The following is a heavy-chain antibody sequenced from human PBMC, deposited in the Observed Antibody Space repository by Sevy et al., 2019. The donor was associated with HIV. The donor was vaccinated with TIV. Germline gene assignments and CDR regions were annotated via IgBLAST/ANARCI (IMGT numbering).Heavy chain of an antibody. V-gene: IGHV4-59*01. CDR3: ARGRVYGSGSYSFDD. Sequence: LETLSLTCTVSGDSISSYYWNWIRQSPGKGLEWIGYIYYNSGSTNYNPSLKSRVTMSVDTSKNQFSLKLSSVTAADTAVYYCARGRVYGSGSYSFDDWGRGALVTVSS. D-gene: IGHD3-10*01. CDR2: IYYNSGST. J-gene: IGHJ4*02. CDR1: GDSISSYY.